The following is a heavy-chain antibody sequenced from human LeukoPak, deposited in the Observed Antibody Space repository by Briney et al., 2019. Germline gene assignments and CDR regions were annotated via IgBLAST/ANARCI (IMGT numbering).Heavy chain of an antibody. CDR1: GYTLTELS. D-gene: IGHD5-12*01. CDR2: FDPEYGET. J-gene: IGHJ5*01. CDR3: ATGYSGYDLKLPNPDS. Sequence: ASVKVFCKVSGYTLTELSMHWVRQAPGKGLEWMGGFDPEYGETIYAQKYQGRVTMTEDTSTDTAYMELSSLRSEDTAVYYCATGYSGYDLKLPNPDSWGQGTLVTVSS. V-gene: IGHV1-24*01.